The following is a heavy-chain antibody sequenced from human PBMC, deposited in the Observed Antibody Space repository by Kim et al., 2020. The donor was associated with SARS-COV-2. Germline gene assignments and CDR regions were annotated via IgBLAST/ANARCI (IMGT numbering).Heavy chain of an antibody. V-gene: IGHV3-21*01. D-gene: IGHD3-9*01. CDR2: INSYNSYI. Sequence: GGSLGLSCAASGFTFSAYSMNWVRQAPGRGLEWVSSINSYNSYIYYADSFNGRFTISRDNAKNSLYLQMNSLRAEDTAVYYCTRDLGLEDFSTGVPYYFNLWGQGTLVTVSS. CDR1: GFTFSAYS. CDR3: TRDLGLEDFSTGVPYYFNL. J-gene: IGHJ4*02.